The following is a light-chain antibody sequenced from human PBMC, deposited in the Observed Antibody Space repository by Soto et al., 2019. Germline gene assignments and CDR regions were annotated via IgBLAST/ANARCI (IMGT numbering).Light chain of an antibody. J-gene: IGKJ2*03. CDR1: QSGFIW. V-gene: IGKV1-5*01. CDR3: HQYKSYSSS. Sequence: DIQLTQSPSIVSASLGDRVTISCRASQSGFIWLAWYQQKRGKAPKLLIYDASALGSGVPRRFSGSGFETEFTLSIDCLQSDDFAVYYCHQYKSYSSSFGQGTELEI. CDR2: DAS.